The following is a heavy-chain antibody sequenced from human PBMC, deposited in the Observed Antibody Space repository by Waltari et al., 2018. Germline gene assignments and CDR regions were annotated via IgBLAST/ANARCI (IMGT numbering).Heavy chain of an antibody. V-gene: IGHV3-7*01. CDR1: GFTFSSYW. J-gene: IGHJ3*02. Sequence: EVQLVESGGGLVQPGGSLRLSCAASGFTFSSYWMSWVRQAPGKGLEWVANIKQDGSEKYYVDSVKGRFTISRDNAKNSLYLQMNSLRAEDTAVYYCARKQWLDGNAFDIWGQGTMVTVSS. D-gene: IGHD6-19*01. CDR2: IKQDGSEK. CDR3: ARKQWLDGNAFDI.